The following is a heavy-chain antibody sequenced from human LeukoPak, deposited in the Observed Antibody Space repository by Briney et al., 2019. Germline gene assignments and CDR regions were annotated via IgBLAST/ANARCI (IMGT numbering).Heavy chain of an antibody. V-gene: IGHV3-7*01. Sequence: GGVLGISCGASGFPLCSPWVSWGRPAPGEGLEWVANIKQDGSEKYYVDSVKGRFTISRDNAKNSLHLQMYSLRAEDTAVYYCARETSGYADYWGQGTLVTVSS. CDR1: GFPLCSPW. CDR2: IKQDGSEK. J-gene: IGHJ4*02. D-gene: IGHD5-12*01. CDR3: ARETSGYADY.